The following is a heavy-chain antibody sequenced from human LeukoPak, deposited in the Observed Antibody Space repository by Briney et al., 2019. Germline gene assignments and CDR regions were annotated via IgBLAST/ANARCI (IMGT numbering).Heavy chain of an antibody. V-gene: IGHV3-53*01. D-gene: IGHD2-15*01. J-gene: IGHJ4*02. CDR1: GFTVSSNY. Sequence: GGSLRLSCAASGFTVSSNYMSWVRQAPGKGLEWVSVIYSGGSTYYADSVKGRFTISRDNSKNTLYLQMNSLRAEDTAVYYCARGEGRYCSGGGCYSAYWGQGTLVTVSS. CDR3: ARGEGRYCSGGGCYSAY. CDR2: IYSGGST.